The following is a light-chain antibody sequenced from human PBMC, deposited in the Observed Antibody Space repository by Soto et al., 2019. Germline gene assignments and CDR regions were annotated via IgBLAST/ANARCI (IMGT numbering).Light chain of an antibody. Sequence: DIHMTPSPSSLSASVGDRVTITCQASHDISHYLNWYQQKPGMAPKILIYAASNLAAGVPSRFSGSGSGTYFTFTISSLQPEDVATYYCQQYNNLRTFGPGTKVDFK. J-gene: IGKJ3*01. V-gene: IGKV1-33*01. CDR1: HDISHY. CDR2: AAS. CDR3: QQYNNLRT.